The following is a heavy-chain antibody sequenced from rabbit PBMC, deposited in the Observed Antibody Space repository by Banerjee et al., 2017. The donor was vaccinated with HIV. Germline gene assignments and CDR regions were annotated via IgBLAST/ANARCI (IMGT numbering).Heavy chain of an antibody. CDR2: INTSSGNT. CDR1: GFSFSNKYE. J-gene: IGHJ4*01. D-gene: IGHD4-1*01. Sequence: QEQLEESGGDLVKPEGSLTLTCTASGFSFSNKYEMCWVRQAPGKGLEWIACINTSSGNTVYASWAKGRFTISKTSSTTVTLQMTSLTAADTATYFCARDSAGREDFNLWGPGTLVTVS. CDR3: ARDSAGREDFNL. V-gene: IGHV1S45*01.